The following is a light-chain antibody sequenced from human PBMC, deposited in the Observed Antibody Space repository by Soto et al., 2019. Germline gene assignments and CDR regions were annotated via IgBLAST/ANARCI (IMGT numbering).Light chain of an antibody. CDR3: ATWDDSLNAYV. J-gene: IGLJ1*01. Sequence: QAVVTQAPSASGTPGQRVTISCSGSSSSIGSNAVNWYQQLPGTAPKLLIYSDNHRPSGVPDRFSGSKSGTSASLAISGLQSEDEADYHCATWDDSLNAYVFGIGTKLTVL. CDR2: SDN. CDR1: SSSIGSNA. V-gene: IGLV1-44*01.